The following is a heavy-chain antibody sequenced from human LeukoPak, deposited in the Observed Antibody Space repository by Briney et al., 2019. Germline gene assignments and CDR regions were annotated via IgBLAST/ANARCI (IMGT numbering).Heavy chain of an antibody. V-gene: IGHV4-59*12. CDR3: ARGRSYDYVWGTHRYSGPYFDY. D-gene: IGHD3-16*02. CDR2: IYYSGST. Sequence: SETLSLTCTVSGGSISSYYWSWIRQPPGKGLEWIGYIYYSGSTNYNPSLKSRVTISVDTSKNQFSLMLTSMTAADTAVYYCARGRSYDYVWGTHRYSGPYFDYWGQGILVTVSS. CDR1: GGSISSYY. J-gene: IGHJ4*02.